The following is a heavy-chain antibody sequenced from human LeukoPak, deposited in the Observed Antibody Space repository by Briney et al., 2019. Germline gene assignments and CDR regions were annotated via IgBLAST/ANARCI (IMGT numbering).Heavy chain of an antibody. D-gene: IGHD3-3*01. CDR3: ARASLYDFWSGYYVRGWFDP. V-gene: IGHV4-30-4*08. J-gene: IGHJ5*02. Sequence: SETLSLTCTVSGGSISSGDYYWSWIRQPPGKGLEWIGYIYYSGSTYYNPSPKSRVTISVDTSKNQFSLKLSSVTAADTAVYYCARASLYDFWSGYYVRGWFDPWGQGTLVTVSS. CDR1: GGSISSGDYY. CDR2: IYYSGST.